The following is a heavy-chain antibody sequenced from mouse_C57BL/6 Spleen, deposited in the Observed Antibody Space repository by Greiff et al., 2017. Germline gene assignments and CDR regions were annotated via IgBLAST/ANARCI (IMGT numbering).Heavy chain of an antibody. Sequence: QVQLKQPGAELVKPGASVKLSCKASGYTFTSYWMHWVKQRPGRGLEWIGRIDPNSGGTKYNEKFKSKATPTVDKPSSTAYMQLSRLTSEYSAVYYCAREDYGSSYESYWYFDVWGTGTAVTVSS. V-gene: IGHV1-72*01. CDR2: IDPNSGGT. CDR1: GYTFTSYW. D-gene: IGHD1-1*01. CDR3: AREDYGSSYESYWYFDV. J-gene: IGHJ1*03.